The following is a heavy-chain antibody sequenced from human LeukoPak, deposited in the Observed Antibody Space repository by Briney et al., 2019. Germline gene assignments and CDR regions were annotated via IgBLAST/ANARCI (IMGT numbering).Heavy chain of an antibody. V-gene: IGHV1-2*06. J-gene: IGHJ3*02. CDR2: INPNSGDT. CDR3: ARDNLPGYCSSTSCYHAFDI. D-gene: IGHD2-2*01. CDR1: GYTFTDYY. Sequence: GASMKVSCKASGYTFTDYYIHWVRQAPGQGLEWMGRINPNSGDTDYAQKFQGRVTMTRDTSISTAYMELSSLRSEDTAVYYCARDNLPGYCSSTSCYHAFDIWGQGTMVTVSS.